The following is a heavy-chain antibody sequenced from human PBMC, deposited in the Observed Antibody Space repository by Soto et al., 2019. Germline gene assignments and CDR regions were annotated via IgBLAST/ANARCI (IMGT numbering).Heavy chain of an antibody. CDR1: GGSISSYY. J-gene: IGHJ4*02. Sequence: QVQLQESGPGLVKPSETLSLTCTVSGGSISSYYWSWIRQPPGKGLEWIGYIYYSGSTNYNPSLKGRVSISVDTAKNQFSLQLSSVTAADQAVYYCAGHSRPFMVRVVIKGDRHTFDYWGQGTLVTVSS. D-gene: IGHD3-10*01. CDR2: IYYSGST. V-gene: IGHV4-59*08. CDR3: AGHSRPFMVRVVIKGDRHTFDY.